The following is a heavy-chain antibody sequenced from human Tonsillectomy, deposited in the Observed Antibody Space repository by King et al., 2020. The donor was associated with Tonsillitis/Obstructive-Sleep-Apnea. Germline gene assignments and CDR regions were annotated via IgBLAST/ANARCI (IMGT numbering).Heavy chain of an antibody. D-gene: IGHD3-10*02. V-gene: IGHV1-18*01. CDR2: ISAYNGNT. Sequence: QLVQSGAEVKKPGASVKVSCKASGYTFTSYGISWVRQAPGRGLEWMGWISAYNGNTNYAQKIQGRVTMTTETSTSTAYMELRSLRSDDTAVYYCAGLSETYYYVSMAAINIWGQGTMVTVSS. CDR1: GYTFTSYG. J-gene: IGHJ3*02. CDR3: AGLSETYYYVSMAAINI.